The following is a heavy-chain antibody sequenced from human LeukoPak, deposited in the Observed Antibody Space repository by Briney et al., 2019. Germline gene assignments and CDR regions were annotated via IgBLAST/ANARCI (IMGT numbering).Heavy chain of an antibody. Sequence: SQTLSLTCTVSGGSISSGGYYWSWIRQHPGKGLEWIGYIYYSGSTYYNPSLKSRVTISVDTSKNQFSLKVSYVTAADTAVYYCARATGYGEVTFDYWGQGTLVTVSS. J-gene: IGHJ4*02. CDR1: GGSISSGGYY. D-gene: IGHD3-9*01. CDR2: IYYSGST. CDR3: ARATGYGEVTFDY. V-gene: IGHV4-31*03.